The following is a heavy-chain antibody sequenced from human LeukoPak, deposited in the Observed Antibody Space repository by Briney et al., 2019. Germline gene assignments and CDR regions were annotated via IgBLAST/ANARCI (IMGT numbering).Heavy chain of an antibody. V-gene: IGHV3-30*02. CDR3: AREGQQLAPIDY. CDR2: IRYDGSNK. J-gene: IGHJ4*02. D-gene: IGHD6-13*01. Sequence: PGGSLRLSCAASGFTFSSYGMHWVRQAPGKGLEWVAFIRYDGSNKYYADSVKGRFTISRDNSKNTLYLQMNSLRAEDTAVYYCAREGQQLAPIDYWGQGTLVTVSS. CDR1: GFTFSSYG.